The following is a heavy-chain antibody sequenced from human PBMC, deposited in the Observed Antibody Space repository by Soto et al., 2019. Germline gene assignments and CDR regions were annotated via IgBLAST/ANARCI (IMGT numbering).Heavy chain of an antibody. CDR2: IDYSGTA. CDR1: SGSISVSTVF. D-gene: IGHD1-20*01. J-gene: IGHJ4*02. CDR3: ARITGRHLDY. Sequence: KTSETLSLTCTVSSGSISVSTVFWGWVRQPPGKGLEWIGNIDYSGTAYFSPSLATRVTFHVDTSKNQFSLTLYSVTAADTAVYYCARITGRHLDYWGQGILVTVSS. V-gene: IGHV4-39*01.